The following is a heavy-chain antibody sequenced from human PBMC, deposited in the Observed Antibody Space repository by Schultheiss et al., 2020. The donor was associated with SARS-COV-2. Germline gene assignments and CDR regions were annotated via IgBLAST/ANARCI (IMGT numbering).Heavy chain of an antibody. CDR3: ARKDGGQILN. CDR2: IYNSGST. V-gene: IGHV4-59*01. D-gene: IGHD4-23*01. CDR1: GGSISSYY. J-gene: IGHJ4*02. Sequence: SETLSLTCTVSGGSISSYYWSWIRQPPGKGLEWIGYIYNSGSTNYNPSLKSRVTISVDTSKNQFSLKLSSVTAADTAVYYCARKDGGQILNWGQGTLVTVSS.